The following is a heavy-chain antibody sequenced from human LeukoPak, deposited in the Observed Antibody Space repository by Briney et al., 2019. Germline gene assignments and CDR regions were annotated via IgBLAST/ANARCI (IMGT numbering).Heavy chain of an antibody. D-gene: IGHD6-19*01. V-gene: IGHV1-18*01. Sequence: VASVTVSCTASDYILSNYDINWVRQAPGQGPEWMGWISAYNGNTDFAQKLQGRVTMTTDTSTTTVYMEVRSLTSDDSAMYFCARGRKVAGNYYFDYWGQGTLVTVSS. CDR3: ARGRKVAGNYYFDY. CDR1: DYILSNYD. CDR2: ISAYNGNT. J-gene: IGHJ4*02.